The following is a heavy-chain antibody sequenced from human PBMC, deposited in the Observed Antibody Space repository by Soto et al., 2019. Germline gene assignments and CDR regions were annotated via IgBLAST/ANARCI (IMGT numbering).Heavy chain of an antibody. CDR3: ARDQSTQWEVRPPGY. V-gene: IGHV1-46*01. CDR2: INPGGGT. CDR1: GYTFTTYY. J-gene: IGHJ4*01. D-gene: IGHD1-26*01. Sequence: GASVKISCKASGYTFTTYYVYWVRQAPGQGLEWMGIINPGGGTSYAQNFQGRVTMTTDTSTTTAYMELKSLRSDDTAVYYCARDQSTQWEVRPPGYWGHGTLVTVSS.